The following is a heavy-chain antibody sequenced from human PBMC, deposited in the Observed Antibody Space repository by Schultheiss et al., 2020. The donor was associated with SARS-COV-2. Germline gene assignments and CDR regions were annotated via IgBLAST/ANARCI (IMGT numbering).Heavy chain of an antibody. V-gene: IGHV3-21*01. CDR1: GFTFSDYY. CDR3: ARGPLGRYDYVWGSYNWFDP. D-gene: IGHD3-16*01. Sequence: GGSLRLSCAASGFTFSDYYMNWVRQAPGKGLEWVSSISSSSSYIYYADSVKGRFTISRDNAKNSLYLQMNSLRAEDTAVYYCARGPLGRYDYVWGSYNWFDPWGQGTLVTVSS. CDR2: ISSSSSYI. J-gene: IGHJ5*02.